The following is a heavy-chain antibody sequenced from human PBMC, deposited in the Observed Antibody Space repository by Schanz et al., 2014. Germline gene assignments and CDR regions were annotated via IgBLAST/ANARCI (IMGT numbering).Heavy chain of an antibody. D-gene: IGHD3-10*01. J-gene: IGHJ3*02. CDR2: IGTSGGT. CDR3: AKGRFGELSAFDI. V-gene: IGHV3-23*01. CDR1: GLIFSNYV. Sequence: EVQLLESGGGLVQPGGSPKLSCAASGLIFSNYVMSWVRQAPGKGLEWVSTIGTSGGTNYAESVKGRFTISRDNSKNTLYLQMNSLRVEDTAVYYCAKGRFGELSAFDIWGQGTMVTVSS.